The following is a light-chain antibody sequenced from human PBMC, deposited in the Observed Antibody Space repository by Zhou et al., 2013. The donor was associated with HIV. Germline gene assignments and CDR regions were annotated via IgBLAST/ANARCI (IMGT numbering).Light chain of an antibody. CDR1: QSVSSSY. CDR3: QQYSSSPQT. J-gene: IGKJ2*01. CDR2: GAS. V-gene: IGKV3-20*01. Sequence: ETLLTQSPGTLSLSPGEGATLSCRASQSVSSSYLAWYQQKPGQAPRLLVYGASSRATGIPDRFSGSGSGTDFTLTISTLYPEDFVVYYCQQYSSSPQTFGQGTKVEIK.